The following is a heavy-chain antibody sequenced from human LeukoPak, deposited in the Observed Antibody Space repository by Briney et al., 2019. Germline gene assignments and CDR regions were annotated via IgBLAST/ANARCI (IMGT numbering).Heavy chain of an antibody. V-gene: IGHV1-2*02. CDR1: GYTFTDDY. J-gene: IGHJ5*02. Sequence: ASVKVSCKASGYTFTDDYIHWVRQAPGQGLECMGWINPNSGGTNYAQKFQGGVTMTRDTSISTAYMELSRLRSDDTAVYYCARGGSGSYFSWLDPWGQGTLVTVSS. CDR2: INPNSGGT. CDR3: ARGGSGSYFSWLDP. D-gene: IGHD3-10*01.